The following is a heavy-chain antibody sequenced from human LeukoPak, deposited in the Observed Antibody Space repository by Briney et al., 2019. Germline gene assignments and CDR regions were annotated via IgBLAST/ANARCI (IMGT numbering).Heavy chain of an antibody. J-gene: IGHJ4*02. D-gene: IGHD4-17*01. CDR2: IYYSGNT. CDR3: ARRLSNSDYGSVAFDY. V-gene: IGHV4-59*08. Sequence: SETLSLTCTVSGGSMSGYYWSWIRQSPGKGLEWIGYIYYSGNTNYNPSLKSRVTISVDTSKNQFSLKLSSVTAAETAVYFCARRLSNSDYGSVAFDYWGQGALVTVSS. CDR1: GGSMSGYY.